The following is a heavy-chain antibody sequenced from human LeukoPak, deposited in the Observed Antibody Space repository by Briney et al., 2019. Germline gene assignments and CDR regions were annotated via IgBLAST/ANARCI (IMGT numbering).Heavy chain of an antibody. CDR3: ARTEMATSPRGYFDF. J-gene: IGHJ4*02. CDR2: MYYSGHS. V-gene: IGHV4-59*01. CDR1: GGSFTNYY. Sequence: SETLSLTCTVSGGSFTNYYWSWIRQPPGKGLEWIGFMYYSGHSNYNPSLQSPVSMSVDTSRRQFSLTLSSVTAADTAVYYCARTEMATSPRGYFDFWSQGTLVTVSS. D-gene: IGHD5-24*01.